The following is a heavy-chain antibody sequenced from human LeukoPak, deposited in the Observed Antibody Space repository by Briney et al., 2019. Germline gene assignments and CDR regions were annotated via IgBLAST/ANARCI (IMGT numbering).Heavy chain of an antibody. V-gene: IGHV3-23*01. Sequence: GGSLRLSCAASGFTFTIYAMSWVRQAPGKGLEWVSAISASGGSTFYADSVKGRFTISRDNSKNTLSLQMNSLRAEDTAVYYCAKGTANIDYWGQGTLVTVSS. CDR1: GFTFTIYA. CDR2: ISASGGST. J-gene: IGHJ4*02. CDR3: AKGTANIDY. D-gene: IGHD1-1*01.